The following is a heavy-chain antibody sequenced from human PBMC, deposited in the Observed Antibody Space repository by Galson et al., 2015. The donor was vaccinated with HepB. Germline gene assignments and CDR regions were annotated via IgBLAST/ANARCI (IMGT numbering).Heavy chain of an antibody. CDR1: GLTFDDYA. CDR3: AKERSTHSYYYGMDV. V-gene: IGHV3-9*01. J-gene: IGHJ6*02. CDR2: ISWKSGSI. Sequence: SLRLSCAASGLTFDDYAMHWVRQAPGRGLEWVSGISWKSGSIGYADSVKGRFTISRDNAKNSLYLQMNSLRAEDTALYYCAKERSTHSYYYGMDVWGQGTTVTVSS. D-gene: IGHD2-15*01.